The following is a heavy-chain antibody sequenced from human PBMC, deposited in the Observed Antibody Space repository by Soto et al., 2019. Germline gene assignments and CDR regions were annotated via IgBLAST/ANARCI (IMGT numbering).Heavy chain of an antibody. CDR1: GFTSSNYA. D-gene: IGHD1-1*01. J-gene: IGHJ4*02. V-gene: IGHV3-23*01. Sequence: EVELLESGGGLVQPGGSLRLSCAASGFTSSNYAMSWVRQSPGKGLEWLSSIRGSGETTYYADSVKGRVTISRDNYKNTLYLQINSLTAGDTAVYYCAKGGTTTNIILDSWGPGTPVTVSA. CDR3: AKGGTTTNIILDS. CDR2: IRGSGETT.